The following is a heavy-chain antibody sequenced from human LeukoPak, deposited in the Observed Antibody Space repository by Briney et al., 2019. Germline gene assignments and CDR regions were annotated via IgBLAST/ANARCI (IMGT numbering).Heavy chain of an antibody. CDR1: GGSISGSSYY. V-gene: IGHV4-39*01. CDR2: IYYSGST. D-gene: IGHD6-19*01. Sequence: SETLSLTCTVSGGSISGSSYYWGWIRQPPGKGLEWIGSIYYSGSTYYNPSLKSRVTISVDTSKNQFSLKLSSVTAADTAVYYCARPSYSSGWPDYWGQRTLVTVSS. CDR3: ARPSYSSGWPDY. J-gene: IGHJ4*02.